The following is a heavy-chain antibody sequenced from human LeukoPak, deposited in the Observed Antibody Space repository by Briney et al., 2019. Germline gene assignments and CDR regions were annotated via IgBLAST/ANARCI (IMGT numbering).Heavy chain of an antibody. J-gene: IGHJ4*02. CDR1: GFTFSSYA. CDR2: ISGSGGST. D-gene: IGHD5-24*01. V-gene: IGHV3-23*01. Sequence: GGSLRLSCAASGFTFSSYAMSWVRQAPAKELKWVSAISGSGGSTYYADSVKGRFTISRDNSKNTLYLQMNSLRAEDTAVYYCANSGLRFWLQFGDNFDYWGQGTLVTVSS. CDR3: ANSGLRFWLQFGDNFDY.